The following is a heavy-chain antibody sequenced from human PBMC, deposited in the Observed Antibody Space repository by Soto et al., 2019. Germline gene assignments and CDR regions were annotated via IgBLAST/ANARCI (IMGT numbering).Heavy chain of an antibody. D-gene: IGHD3-22*01. CDR1: GYTFTSYG. Sequence: ASVKVSCKASGYTFTSYGISWVRRAPGQGLEWMGWISAYNGNTNYAQKLQGRVTMTTDTSTGTAYMELTRLRSDDTAVYYCAGDPDSHYNDSHASSYPWGQGTLVTVSS. V-gene: IGHV1-18*01. CDR2: ISAYNGNT. CDR3: AGDPDSHYNDSHASSYP. J-gene: IGHJ5*02.